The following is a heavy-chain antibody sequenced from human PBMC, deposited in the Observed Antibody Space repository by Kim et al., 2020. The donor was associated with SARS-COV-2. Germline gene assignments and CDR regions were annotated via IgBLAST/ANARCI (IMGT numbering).Heavy chain of an antibody. J-gene: IGHJ4*02. V-gene: IGHV6-1*01. CDR2: TFYRTKWYN. CDR1: GDSVSNTDAA. Sequence: QTLSLTCAISGDSVSNTDAAWNWVRQSPSRGLEWLGNTFYRTKWYNEYTGSMKSRITITSDTSKNEFSLQLNSVTPDDTAVYYCTRGRSPAAGVFDYWGQGTLVPVSS. CDR3: TRGRSPAAGVFDY. D-gene: IGHD6-25*01.